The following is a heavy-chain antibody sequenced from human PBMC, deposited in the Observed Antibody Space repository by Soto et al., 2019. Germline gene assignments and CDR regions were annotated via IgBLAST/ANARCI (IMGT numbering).Heavy chain of an antibody. CDR2: IYSGGST. D-gene: IGHD2-8*01. CDR1: GFTVSSNY. V-gene: IGHV3-53*04. J-gene: IGHJ4*02. Sequence: GESLKISCAASGFTVSSNYMSWVRQAPGKGLEWVSVIYSGGSTYYADSVKGRFTISRHNSKNTLYLQMNSLRAEDTAVYYCARDLMRTGIDYWGQGTLVTVSS. CDR3: ARDLMRTGIDY.